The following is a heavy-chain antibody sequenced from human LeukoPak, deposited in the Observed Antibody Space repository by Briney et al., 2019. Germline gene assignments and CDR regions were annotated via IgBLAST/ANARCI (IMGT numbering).Heavy chain of an antibody. V-gene: IGHV4-30-4*01. CDR1: GGSISSGDYY. Sequence: SETLSLTCTVSGGSISSGDYYWSWIRQPPGKGLEWIGYIYYSGSTYYNPSLKSRVTISVDTSKNQFSLKLSSVTAADTAVYYCARQESSTWENFDFWGQGTLVTVSS. J-gene: IGHJ4*02. CDR2: IYYSGST. CDR3: ARQESSTWENFDF. D-gene: IGHD6-13*01.